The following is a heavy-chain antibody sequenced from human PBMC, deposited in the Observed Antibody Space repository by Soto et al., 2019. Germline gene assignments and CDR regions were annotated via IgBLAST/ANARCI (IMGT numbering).Heavy chain of an antibody. CDR3: ARESKKWPEF. CDR2: IRAYNGNT. D-gene: IGHD5-12*01. CDR1: GYSFSSYT. V-gene: IGHV1-18*04. J-gene: IGHJ4*02. Sequence: ASVKVSCKASGYSFSSYTINWFRQAPGQGLEWLGWIRAYNGNTKYVEKLQGRVTMTTDTSTRTAYMEMRNLRSDDTAVYYCARESKKWPEFWGPGTMVTVSS.